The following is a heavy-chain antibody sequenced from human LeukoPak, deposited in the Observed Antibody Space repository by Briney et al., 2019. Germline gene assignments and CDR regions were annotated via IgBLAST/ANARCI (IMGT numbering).Heavy chain of an antibody. CDR1: GYTFTGYY. V-gene: IGHV1-2*02. CDR2: INPNSGGT. CDR3: ARENFGRYYYGSGSSHYYMDV. Sequence: ASVKVSCTASGYTFTGYYMHWVRQAPGQGLEWMGWINPNSGGTNYAQKFQGRVTMTRDTSISTAYMELSRLRSDDTAVYYCARENFGRYYYGSGSSHYYMDVWGKGTTVTISS. J-gene: IGHJ6*03. D-gene: IGHD3-10*01.